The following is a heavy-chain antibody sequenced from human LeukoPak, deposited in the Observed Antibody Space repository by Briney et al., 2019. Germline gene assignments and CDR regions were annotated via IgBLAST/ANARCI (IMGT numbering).Heavy chain of an antibody. CDR2: ISYDGSNK. CDR3: ARDPTEVVPSPYYYYGMDV. J-gene: IGHJ6*02. V-gene: IGHV3-30-3*01. CDR1: GFTFSSYA. Sequence: GGSLRLTCAASGFTFSSYAMHWVRQAPGKGLEWVAVISYDGSNKYYADSVKGRFTISRDNSKNTLYLQMNSLRAEDTAVYYCARDPTEVVPSPYYYYGMDVWGQGTTVAVSS. D-gene: IGHD3-22*01.